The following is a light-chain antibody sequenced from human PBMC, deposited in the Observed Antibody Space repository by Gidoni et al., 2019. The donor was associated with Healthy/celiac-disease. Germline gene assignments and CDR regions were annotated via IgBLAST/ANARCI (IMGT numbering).Light chain of an antibody. Sequence: EIVLTQSPATLSLSPGERATLSCRASQSVSSYLAWYQQKPGQAPRLLIYDASNRATGIPARFSGSGSGTAFPLTISSLEPEDFAVYYCQQRSNWQFTFGPGTKWISN. CDR2: DAS. J-gene: IGKJ3*01. CDR3: QQRSNWQFT. CDR1: QSVSSY. V-gene: IGKV3-11*01.